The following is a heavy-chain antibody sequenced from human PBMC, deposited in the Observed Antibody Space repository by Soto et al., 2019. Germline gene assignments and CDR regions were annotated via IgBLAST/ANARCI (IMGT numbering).Heavy chain of an antibody. CDR3: ARDFPGPSGYSYGFDY. V-gene: IGHV3-33*01. CDR1: GFTFSSYG. CDR2: IWYDGSNK. J-gene: IGHJ4*02. Sequence: TGGSLRLSCAASGFTFSSYGMHWVRQAPGKGLEWVAVIWYDGSNKYYADSVKGRFTISRDNSKNTLYLQMNSLRAEDTAVYYCARDFPGPSGYSYGFDYWGQGTLVTVSS. D-gene: IGHD5-18*01.